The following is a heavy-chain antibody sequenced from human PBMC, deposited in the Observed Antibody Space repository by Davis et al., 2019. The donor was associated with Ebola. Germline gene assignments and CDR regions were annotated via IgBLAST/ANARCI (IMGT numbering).Heavy chain of an antibody. J-gene: IGHJ4*02. D-gene: IGHD5-18*01. V-gene: IGHV4-61*08. CDR2: ISYSGST. CDR3: ARGGGGNGYVL. CDR1: GGSISSGGYY. Sequence: MPSETLSLTCTVSGGSISSGGYYWSWIRQPPGKGLEWIGYISYSGSTNYNPSLKSRATISIDASRNQFSLKLSSVTAADTAVYFCARGGGGNGYVLWGQGTLVTVSS.